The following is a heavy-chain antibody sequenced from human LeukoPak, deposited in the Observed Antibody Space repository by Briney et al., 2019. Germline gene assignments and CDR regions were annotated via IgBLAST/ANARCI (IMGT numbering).Heavy chain of an antibody. J-gene: IGHJ5*02. CDR3: ARSYRSRQLWLHIGGT. Sequence: PSETLSLTCTVSGGSISSGSYYWSWIRQHPGKGLEWIGYIYYSGSIYYNPSLKSRVTISVDTSKNQFSLKLSSVTAADTAMYYCARSYRSRQLWLHIGGTWGQGTLVTVSS. CDR2: IYYSGSI. V-gene: IGHV4-31*03. D-gene: IGHD5-18*01. CDR1: GGSISSGSYY.